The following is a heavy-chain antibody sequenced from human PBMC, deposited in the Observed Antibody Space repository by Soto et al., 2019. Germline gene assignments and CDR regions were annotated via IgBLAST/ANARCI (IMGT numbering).Heavy chain of an antibody. CDR2: MNPNSGNT. D-gene: IGHD4-17*01. V-gene: IGHV1-8*01. CDR3: ARGHGETKFDP. J-gene: IGHJ5*02. Sequence: ASVKVSCKACGDTFTSNGINWVRQATGQGLEWMGWMNPNSGNTGHAQKFQGRVTMTRNTSISTAYMELSSLRSEDTAVYYCARGHGETKFDPWGQGTLVTVSS. CDR1: GDTFTSNG.